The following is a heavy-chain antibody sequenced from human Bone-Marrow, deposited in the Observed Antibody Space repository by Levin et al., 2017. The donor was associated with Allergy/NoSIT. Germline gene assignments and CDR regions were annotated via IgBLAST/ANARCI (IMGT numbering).Heavy chain of an antibody. CDR2: ISSGGGYI. J-gene: IGHJ5*01. V-gene: IGHV3-21*01. CDR3: VREPVAGTLGRWFDS. D-gene: IGHD6-19*01. Sequence: GGSLRLSCAGSGFSFSSYSMNWVRQAPGKGLEWVSSISSGGGYIYYAGSLKGRFTISRDNAKNSLYLQMNSLRVDDTATYYCVREPVAGTLGRWFDSWGQGTLVTVSS. CDR1: GFSFSSYS.